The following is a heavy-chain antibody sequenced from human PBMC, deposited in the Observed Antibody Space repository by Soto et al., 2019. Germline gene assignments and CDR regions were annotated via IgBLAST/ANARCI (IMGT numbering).Heavy chain of an antibody. CDR3: ARFYSNPRGYYYYYGMDV. J-gene: IGHJ6*04. CDR1: GRSSSGDE. V-gene: IGHV4-34*01. Sequence: SVTIPFPCSLSGRSSSGDERCWIRPLPGNGLEWIREINHTGSTTYNPSLKSRVTISVDTSKIQFSLQLSSVTAADTAVYYCARFYSNPRGYYYYYGMDVWGKGTTAT. CDR2: INHTGST. D-gene: IGHD4-4*01.